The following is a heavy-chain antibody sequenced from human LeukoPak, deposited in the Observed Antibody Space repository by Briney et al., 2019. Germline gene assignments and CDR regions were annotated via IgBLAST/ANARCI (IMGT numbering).Heavy chain of an antibody. CDR1: GVSISSSNSY. CDR2: IYYSGST. D-gene: IGHD3-10*01. J-gene: IGHJ6*03. CDR3: ARVPYGSGSYLFDERYYYYYYYMDV. Sequence: SETLSLTCTVSGVSISSSNSYWGWIRQPPGKGLEWIGYIYYSGSTNYNPSLKSRVTISVDTSKNQFSLKLSSVTAADTAVYYCARVPYGSGSYLFDERYYYYYYYMDVWGKGTTVTVSS. V-gene: IGHV4-61*05.